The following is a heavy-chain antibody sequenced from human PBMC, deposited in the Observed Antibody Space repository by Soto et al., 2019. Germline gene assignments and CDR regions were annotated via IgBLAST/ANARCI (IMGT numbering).Heavy chain of an antibody. J-gene: IGHJ4*03. CDR3: ARAEKGSYFDY. V-gene: IGHV3-13*01. D-gene: IGHD3-10*01. CDR2: IGTAGDT. CDR1: GFTFSGFD. Sequence: HPGGSLRLSCEASGFTFSGFDMHWVRQPTGKGLEWVSSIGTAGDTYYAVSVKGRFTISRDNAKNSLYLQMNSLIAEDTAVYYCARAEKGSYFDY.